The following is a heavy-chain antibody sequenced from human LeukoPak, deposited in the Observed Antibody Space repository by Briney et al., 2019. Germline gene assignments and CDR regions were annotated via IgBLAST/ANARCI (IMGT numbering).Heavy chain of an antibody. V-gene: IGHV4-59*08. J-gene: IGHJ5*02. CDR2: IYYSGST. CDR3: ARHRRIAARWGWFDP. D-gene: IGHD6-6*01. Sequence: SETLSLTCTVSGGSISSYYWSWIRQPPGKGLEWIGYIYYSGSTYYNPSLKSRVTISVDTSKNQFSLKLSSVTAADTAVYYCARHRRIAARWGWFDPWGQGTLVTVSS. CDR1: GGSISSYY.